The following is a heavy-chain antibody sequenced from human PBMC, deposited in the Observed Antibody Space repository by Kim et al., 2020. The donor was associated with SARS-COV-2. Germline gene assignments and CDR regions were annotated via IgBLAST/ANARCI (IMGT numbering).Heavy chain of an antibody. Sequence: GGSLRLSCAASGFTFSSYWMSWVRQAPGKGLEWVANIKQDGSEKYYVDSVKGRFTISRDNAKNSLYLQMNSLRAEDTAVYYCATAAGSPYYDILTGYNFYFDYWGQGPLVTVSS. CDR2: IKQDGSEK. V-gene: IGHV3-7*01. CDR3: ATAAGSPYYDILTGYNFYFDY. J-gene: IGHJ4*02. CDR1: GFTFSSYW. D-gene: IGHD3-9*01.